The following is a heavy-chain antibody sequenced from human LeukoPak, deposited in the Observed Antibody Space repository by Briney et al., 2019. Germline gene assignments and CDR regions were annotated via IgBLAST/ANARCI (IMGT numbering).Heavy chain of an antibody. J-gene: IGHJ4*02. V-gene: IGHV1-2*02. Sequence: ASVKVSCKASGYTFTGYYMHWVRQAPGQGLEWMGWINPNSGGTNYAQKFQGRVTMTRDTSISTAYMELRSLRSDDTAVYYCARDSSTGYCGGDCFPFDYWGQGTLVTVSS. CDR3: ARDSSTGYCGGDCFPFDY. CDR1: GYTFTGYY. D-gene: IGHD2-21*02. CDR2: INPNSGGT.